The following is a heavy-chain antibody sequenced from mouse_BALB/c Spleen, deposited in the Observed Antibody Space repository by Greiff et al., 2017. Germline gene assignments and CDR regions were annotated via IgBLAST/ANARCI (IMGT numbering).Heavy chain of an antibody. CDR1: GFDFSRFW. CDR3: ARSGYYYGSSPDAWFAY. Sequence: EVQLVESGGGLVQPGGSLKLSCAASGFDFSRFWMSWVRQAPGKGLEWIGEINPDSSTINYTPSLKDKFIISRDNAKNTLYLQMSKVRSEDTALYYCARSGYYYGSSPDAWFAYWGQGTLVTVSA. V-gene: IGHV4-1*02. D-gene: IGHD1-1*01. CDR2: INPDSSTI. J-gene: IGHJ3*01.